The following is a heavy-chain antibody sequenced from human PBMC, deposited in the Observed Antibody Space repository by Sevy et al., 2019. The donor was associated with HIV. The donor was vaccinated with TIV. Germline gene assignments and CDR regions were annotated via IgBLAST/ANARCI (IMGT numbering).Heavy chain of an antibody. D-gene: IGHD3-10*02. J-gene: IGHJ4*02. CDR1: GFNFQTFG. Sequence: GGFLRLSCSAFGFNFQTFGMHWIRQAPGKGPEWMAVISSDGINHNYAASVKGRFTIYRDNSKSQLFLQMNSLTPNDTAVYFCTKESLRGTYIRGDFDHWGQGTLVTVSS. CDR2: ISSDGINH. CDR3: TKESLRGTYIRGDFDH. V-gene: IGHV3-30*18.